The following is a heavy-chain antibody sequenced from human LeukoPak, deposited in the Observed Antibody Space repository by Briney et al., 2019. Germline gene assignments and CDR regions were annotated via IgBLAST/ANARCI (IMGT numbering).Heavy chain of an antibody. CDR1: GYTFTSYG. CDR3: ARGDTAMVPYWYFDL. D-gene: IGHD5-18*01. J-gene: IGHJ2*01. Sequence: ASVKVSCKASGYTFTSYGISWVRQAPGQGLEWMGWISAYNGNTNYAQKLQGRVTMTTDTSTSTAYMELRSLRSEDTAVYYCARGDTAMVPYWYFDLWGRGTLVTVSS. V-gene: IGHV1-18*01. CDR2: ISAYNGNT.